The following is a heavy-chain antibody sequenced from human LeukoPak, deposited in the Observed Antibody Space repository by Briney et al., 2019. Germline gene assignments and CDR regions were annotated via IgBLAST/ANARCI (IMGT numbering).Heavy chain of an antibody. CDR1: GFTFSDYY. Sequence: GGSLRLSCAASGFTFSDYYMSWIRQPPGNGLEWVSYISSSGSTIYYADSVKDRFTISRDNAKNSLYLQMNSLRAEDTAVYYCSRDEEWLVVYWGQGTLVTVSS. CDR3: SRDEEWLVVY. D-gene: IGHD6-19*01. J-gene: IGHJ4*02. V-gene: IGHV3-11*01. CDR2: ISSSGSTI.